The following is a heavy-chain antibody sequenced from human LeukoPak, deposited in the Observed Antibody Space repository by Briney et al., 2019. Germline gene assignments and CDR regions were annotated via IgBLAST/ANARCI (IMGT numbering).Heavy chain of an antibody. Sequence: GASVKVSCKASGYTFTGYYMHWVRQAPGQGLEWMGWIDPNSGGTNYAQKFQGRVTMTRDTSISTAYMELSRLRSDDTAVYYCARVTPGYSSSWYGSWGQGTLVTVSS. CDR3: ARVTPGYSSSWYGS. J-gene: IGHJ4*02. D-gene: IGHD6-13*01. V-gene: IGHV1-2*02. CDR1: GYTFTGYY. CDR2: IDPNSGGT.